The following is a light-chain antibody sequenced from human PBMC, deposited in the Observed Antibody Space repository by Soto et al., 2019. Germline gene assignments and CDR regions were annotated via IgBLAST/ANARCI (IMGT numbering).Light chain of an antibody. CDR2: AAS. CDR3: QQTDSFPLT. CDR1: QGIATW. J-gene: IGKJ4*01. V-gene: IGKV1-12*01. Sequence: DIQMTQSPSTVSASVGDRVTFTCRASQGIATWLAWYQQKPGKTPKLLIYAASSLQSGIPSRFSGSGSGTDFTLTINNLQPEDFATYYCQQTDSFPLTFGGGTQVEIK.